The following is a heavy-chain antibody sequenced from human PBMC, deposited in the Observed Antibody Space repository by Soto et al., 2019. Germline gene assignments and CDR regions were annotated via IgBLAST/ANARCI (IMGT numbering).Heavy chain of an antibody. V-gene: IGHV3-20*04. Sequence: EVQLLASGGGVVRPGGSLRLSCVASGFTYNEYGMSWVRQVPGKGLEWISGVSWGGDDAGYADSVKGRFTVSRDNGKNSLYLKMESLGAEDTAFYFCARGYSFTPGWHFDAWGRSTLVTFSS. CDR2: VSWGGDDA. CDR1: GFTYNEYG. J-gene: IGHJ2*01. CDR3: ARGYSFTPGWHFDA. D-gene: IGHD5-18*01.